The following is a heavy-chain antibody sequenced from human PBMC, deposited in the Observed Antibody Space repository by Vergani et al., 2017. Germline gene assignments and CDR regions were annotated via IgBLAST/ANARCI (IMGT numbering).Heavy chain of an antibody. Sequence: EVQLVESGGGLVQPGGSLRLSCAASGFTFSSYAMSWVRQAPGKGLEWVSALSGSGGSTYYADSVKGRFTISRDNSKTTLYLQMNSLRAEDTAVYYCAKAGRYYGSGSYYRFYYWSQGTLVTVSS. CDR2: LSGSGGST. CDR1: GFTFSSYA. D-gene: IGHD3-10*01. CDR3: AKAGRYYGSGSYYRFYY. J-gene: IGHJ4*02. V-gene: IGHV3-23*04.